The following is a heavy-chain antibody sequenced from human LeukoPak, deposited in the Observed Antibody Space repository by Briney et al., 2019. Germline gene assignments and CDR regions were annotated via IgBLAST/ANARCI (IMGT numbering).Heavy chain of an antibody. J-gene: IGHJ4*02. V-gene: IGHV3-33*08. CDR3: ARNGDYDILTGYGY. CDR2: ISYSGVVK. Sequence: GGSLRLSCTASGYTFSDYGMHWVRQAPGKGLEWLSVISYSGVVKFYADSVKGRFTISRDNAKNSLYLQMNSLRAEDTAVYYCARNGDYDILTGYGYWGQGTLVTVSS. D-gene: IGHD3-9*01. CDR1: GYTFSDYG.